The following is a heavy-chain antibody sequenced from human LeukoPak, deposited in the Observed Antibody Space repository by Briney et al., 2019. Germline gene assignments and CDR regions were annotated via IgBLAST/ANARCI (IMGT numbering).Heavy chain of an antibody. CDR2: IRSKTYGGTT. V-gene: IGHV3-49*04. Sequence: QAGGSLRLSCTASGFSFGDYCLSWVRQAPGRGLEWVGFIRSKTYGGTTQYAASVQGRFIISRDDSKSIAYLQMNSLKTEDTAVYYCTTDLGVLLWFGELLYMDVWGKGTTVTVSS. D-gene: IGHD3-10*01. CDR1: GFSFGDYC. CDR3: TTDLGVLLWFGELLYMDV. J-gene: IGHJ6*03.